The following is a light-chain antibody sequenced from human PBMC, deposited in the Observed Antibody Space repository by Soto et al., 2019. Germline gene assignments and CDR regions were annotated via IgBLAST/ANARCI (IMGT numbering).Light chain of an antibody. J-gene: IGKJ2*01. Sequence: DIQMTQSPSSLSASVGDRVTITCRASQGISNLLGWFQHKPGKAPKRLIYAASSLQGGVPSRFSGSGSGTEFTLTITGLQPEDFADYYCLKPNTYPYTFGQGTKLEIK. CDR2: AAS. CDR3: LKPNTYPYT. V-gene: IGKV1-17*01. CDR1: QGISNL.